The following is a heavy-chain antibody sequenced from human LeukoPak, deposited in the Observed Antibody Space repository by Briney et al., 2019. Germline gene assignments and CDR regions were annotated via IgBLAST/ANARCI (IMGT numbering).Heavy chain of an antibody. V-gene: IGHV4-59*08. J-gene: IGHJ6*02. CDR2: IYYSGST. CDR1: GGSISSYY. Sequence: SETLSLTCTVSGGSISSYYWSWIRQPPGKGLEWIGYIYYSGSTNYNPSLKSRVTISVGTSKNQFSLKLSSVTAADTAVYYCARHFGRSDYYYGMDVWGQGTTVTVSS. D-gene: IGHD3-10*01. CDR3: ARHFGRSDYYYGMDV.